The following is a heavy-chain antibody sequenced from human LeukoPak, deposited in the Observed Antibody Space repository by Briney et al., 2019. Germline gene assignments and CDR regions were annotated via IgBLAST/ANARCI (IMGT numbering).Heavy chain of an antibody. CDR2: MNPNSGNT. CDR1: GYTFTSYD. V-gene: IGHV1-8*01. D-gene: IGHD6-19*01. CDR3: ARRLIDSGKRNNYFDY. Sequence: GASVKVSCKASGYTFTSYDINWVRQATGQGLEWMGWMNPNSGNTGYAQKFQGRVTMTRNTSISTAYMELSSLRSEDTAVYYCARRLIDSGKRNNYFDYWGQGTLVTVSS. J-gene: IGHJ4*02.